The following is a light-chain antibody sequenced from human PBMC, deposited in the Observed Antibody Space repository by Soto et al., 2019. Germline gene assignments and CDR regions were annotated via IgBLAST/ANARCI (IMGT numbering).Light chain of an antibody. V-gene: IGKV3-20*01. Sequence: EIVLTQSPGTLSLSPGERATLSCRASQSVTSNYLAWYQHKPGQAPRLLIYDASSRATGIPDRLSGSGSATDFTLTISRLEPEDFAVYYCQQYGTSPPLTFGGGTKVDIK. CDR3: QQYGTSPPLT. CDR2: DAS. J-gene: IGKJ4*01. CDR1: QSVTSNY.